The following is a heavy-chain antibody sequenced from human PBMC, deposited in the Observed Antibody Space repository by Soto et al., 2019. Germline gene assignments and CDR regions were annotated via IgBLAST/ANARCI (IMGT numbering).Heavy chain of an antibody. Sequence: QVQLVQSGAEVKKPGASVKVSCTASGYTFIDYYMHWVRQAPGQGLEWMGWINPSSGGTHYAQKFQGRVAMTRDTSISIVYMGLSRLESDDTAMDYGARDRGYDCPASCCYALSGLDVWGQGTRVTVSS. CDR3: ARDRGYDCPASCCYALSGLDV. CDR2: INPSSGGT. D-gene: IGHD2-15*01. V-gene: IGHV1-2*02. CDR1: GYTFIDYY. J-gene: IGHJ6*02.